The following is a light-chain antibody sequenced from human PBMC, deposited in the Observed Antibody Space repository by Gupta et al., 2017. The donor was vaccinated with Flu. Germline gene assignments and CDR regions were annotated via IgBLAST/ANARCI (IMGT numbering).Light chain of an antibody. J-gene: IGLJ1*01. V-gene: IGLV2-14*01. CDR1: SSDAGGYNY. Sequence: QSALTQPPSVSGSPGQSITISCTGTSSDAGGYNYVSWYQQHPGKAPKLMIYEVSNRPSGVSNRFSGSKSGNTASLTISGLQAEDEADYYCSSYTSSSTLYVFGTGTKVTVL. CDR3: SSYTSSSTLYV. CDR2: EVS.